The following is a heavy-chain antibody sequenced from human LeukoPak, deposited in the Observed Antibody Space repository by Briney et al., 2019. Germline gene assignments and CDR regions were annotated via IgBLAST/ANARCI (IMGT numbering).Heavy chain of an antibody. CDR2: IDKDGSGT. CDR1: GFNFNYYF. J-gene: IGHJ4*02. CDR3: ATEYWYRHDY. D-gene: IGHD6-13*01. Sequence: GGSLRLSCATSGFNFNYYFMAWVRQAPGKGLEWLATIDKDGSGTEYIDSVRGRFTISRDNTKKSIHLQMCSLSADDTAVYFCATEYWYRHDYWGQGTLVTVSS. V-gene: IGHV3-7*01.